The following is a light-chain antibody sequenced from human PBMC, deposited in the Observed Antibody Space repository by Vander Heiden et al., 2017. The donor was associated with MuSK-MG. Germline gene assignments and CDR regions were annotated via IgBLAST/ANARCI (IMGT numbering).Light chain of an antibody. CDR1: QSVSDNR. V-gene: IGKV3-20*01. Sequence: ILLTQSPGILSLSPGDRATLSCRATQSVSDNRLAWYQQKPGQAPRLLIYGASSRATDIPDRFSGSGSGTDFNLTVSRLEPEDFAVYYCRQDSTVKVFGGGTKVEIK. CDR2: GAS. J-gene: IGKJ4*01. CDR3: RQDSTVKV.